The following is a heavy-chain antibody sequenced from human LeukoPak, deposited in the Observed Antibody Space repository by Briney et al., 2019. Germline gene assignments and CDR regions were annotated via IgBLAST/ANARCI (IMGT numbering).Heavy chain of an antibody. CDR1: GFTVSSNY. CDR3: AREGMTTASFDH. CDR2: IYSGGST. Sequence: GGSLRLSCAASGFTVSSNYMSWVRQAPGKGLEWVSVIYSGGSTYYADSVKGRFTISRDNSKNTLYLQMNSLRAEDTAVYYCAREGMTTASFDHWGQGTLVTVSS. J-gene: IGHJ5*02. V-gene: IGHV3-53*01. D-gene: IGHD4-11*01.